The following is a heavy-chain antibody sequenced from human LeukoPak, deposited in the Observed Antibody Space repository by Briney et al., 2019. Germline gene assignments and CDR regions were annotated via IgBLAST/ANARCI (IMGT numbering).Heavy chain of an antibody. J-gene: IGHJ5*02. V-gene: IGHV4-30-2*01. CDR1: GGSISSGGYS. CDR2: IYHSGST. Sequence: PSETLSLTCTVSGGSISSGGYSWSWIRLPPGKGLEWIGYIYHSGSTYYNPSLKSRVTISVDRSKNQFSLKLSSVTAADTAVYYCARAHGWLLLHQSNWFDPWGQGTLVTVSS. D-gene: IGHD3-22*01. CDR3: ARAHGWLLLHQSNWFDP.